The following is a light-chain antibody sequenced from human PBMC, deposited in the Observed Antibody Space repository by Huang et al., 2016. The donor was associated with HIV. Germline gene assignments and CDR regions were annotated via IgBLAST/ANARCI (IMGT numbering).Light chain of an antibody. CDR2: GAS. V-gene: IGKV3-15*01. Sequence: EVVMTQSPASLSVSPGERATLSCRASQSVSTNLAWYQQKPGQAPRLLIFGASTRATGIPARFSGNGSGTEFTLTISSLQSEDFAIYYCQQYNKWLTWTFGQGTKVEIK. CDR1: QSVSTN. CDR3: QQYNKWLTWT. J-gene: IGKJ1*01.